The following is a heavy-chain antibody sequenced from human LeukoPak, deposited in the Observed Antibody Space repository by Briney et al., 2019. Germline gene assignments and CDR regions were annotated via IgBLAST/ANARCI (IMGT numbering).Heavy chain of an antibody. CDR3: AKDLYGGNPGY. CDR2: ISGCGGST. V-gene: IGHV3-23*01. Sequence: PGGSLRLSCAASGFTFSSYAMSWVRQAPGKGLEWVSGISGCGGSTYYADSVKGRFTISRDTSKNTLYLQMNSLRAEDTAVYYCAKDLYGGNPGYWGQGTLVTVSS. CDR1: GFTFSSYA. D-gene: IGHD4-23*01. J-gene: IGHJ4*02.